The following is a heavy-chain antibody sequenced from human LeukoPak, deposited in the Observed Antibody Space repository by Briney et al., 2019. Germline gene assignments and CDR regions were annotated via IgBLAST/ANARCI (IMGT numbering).Heavy chain of an antibody. J-gene: IGHJ4*02. Sequence: AGGSLRLSCAASGFTFSSCAMSWVRQAPGKGLEWVANIKQDGSEKYYVDSVKGRFTISRDNAKNSLYLQMNSLRAEDTAVYYCARDSPYYYDSSGYYYVSKYFDYWGQGTLVTVSS. V-gene: IGHV3-7*01. CDR2: IKQDGSEK. CDR3: ARDSPYYYDSSGYYYVSKYFDY. CDR1: GFTFSSCA. D-gene: IGHD3-22*01.